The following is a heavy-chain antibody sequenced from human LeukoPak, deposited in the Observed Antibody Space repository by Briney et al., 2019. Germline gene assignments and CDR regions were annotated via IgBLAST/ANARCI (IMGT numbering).Heavy chain of an antibody. J-gene: IGHJ4*02. CDR3: AKRGVVIRVILVGFHKEAYYFDS. CDR2: ISGSGGST. D-gene: IGHD3-22*01. CDR1: GITLSNYG. Sequence: GGSLRLSCAVSGITLSNYGMSWVRQAPGKGLEWVAGISGSGGSTNYADSVRGRFTISRDNPKNTLYLQMNSLTVEDTAVYFCAKRGVVIRVILVGFHKEAYYFDSWGQGALVTVSS. V-gene: IGHV3-23*01.